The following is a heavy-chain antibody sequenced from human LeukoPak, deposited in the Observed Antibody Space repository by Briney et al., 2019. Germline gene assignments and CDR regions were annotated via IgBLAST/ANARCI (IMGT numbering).Heavy chain of an antibody. J-gene: IGHJ3*02. CDR2: ISYDGSNK. CDR1: GFTFSSYA. V-gene: IGHV3-30-3*02. CDR3: AKCDSGSYYGTAFDI. D-gene: IGHD1-26*01. Sequence: GRSLRLSCAASGFTFSSYAMHWVRQAPGKGLEWVAVISYDGSNKYYADSVKGRFTISRDNSKNTLYLQMNSLRAEDTAVYYCAKCDSGSYYGTAFDIWGQGTMVTVSS.